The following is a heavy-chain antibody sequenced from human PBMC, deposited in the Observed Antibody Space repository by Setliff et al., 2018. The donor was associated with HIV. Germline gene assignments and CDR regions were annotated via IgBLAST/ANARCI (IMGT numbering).Heavy chain of an antibody. V-gene: IGHV1-2*02. CDR2: MNPNSGGT. CDR3: ARLFYDYWSGFYSGDY. J-gene: IGHJ4*02. CDR1: GYTFTVYY. D-gene: IGHD3-3*01. Sequence: ASVKVSCKASGYTFTVYYLHWLRQAPGQGLEWMGWMNPNSGGTNYAQKFQGRVTMTRDTSINTAFMELNSLRSDGTAVYYCARLFYDYWSGFYSGDYWGQGTLVTVSS.